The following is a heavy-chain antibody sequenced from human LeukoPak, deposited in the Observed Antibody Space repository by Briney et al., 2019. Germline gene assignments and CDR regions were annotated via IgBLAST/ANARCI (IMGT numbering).Heavy chain of an antibody. V-gene: IGHV4-30-2*01. J-gene: IGHJ5*02. CDR1: GGSISSAGYS. CDR2: IYHSGST. CDR3: ARSKSWIRPNGEWNWFDP. D-gene: IGHD3-10*01. Sequence: PSETLSLTCAVSGGSISSAGYSWSWIRQPPGKGLEWIGYIYHSGSTYYNPSLKSRITISIDRSENQFSLRPSSVTAADTAIYYCARSKSWIRPNGEWNWFDPWGQGTLVTVSS.